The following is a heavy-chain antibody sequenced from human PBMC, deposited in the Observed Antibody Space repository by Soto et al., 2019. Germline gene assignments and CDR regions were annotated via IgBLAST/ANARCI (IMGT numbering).Heavy chain of an antibody. CDR2: ISHDGGIK. V-gene: IGHV3-30-3*01. J-gene: IGHJ6*02. Sequence: QVQLVESGGGVVQPGRSLTLSCAASGFPFTSYAIHWVRQAPGKGLEWVAVISHDGGIKHYADSVKGRFTISRDNSKNTLYLQMNSLRDEDTAVYHCEREHDALDVWGQGTTVTVAS. CDR3: EREHDALDV. CDR1: GFPFTSYA. D-gene: IGHD1-1*01.